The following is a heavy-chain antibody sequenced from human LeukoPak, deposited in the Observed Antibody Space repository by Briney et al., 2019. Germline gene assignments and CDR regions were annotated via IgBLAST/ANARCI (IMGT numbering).Heavy chain of an antibody. CDR3: AKDLATYSGSYPNPFDY. Sequence: GGSLRLSCAASAFTFSTYAMSWVRQAPGKGLEWVSAMSGSGGSTYYADSVKGRFTISRDNSKNTLYLQMNSLRAEDTAVYYCAKDLATYSGSYPNPFDYWGQGTLVTVSS. CDR1: AFTFSTYA. J-gene: IGHJ4*02. CDR2: MSGSGGST. V-gene: IGHV3-23*01. D-gene: IGHD1-26*01.